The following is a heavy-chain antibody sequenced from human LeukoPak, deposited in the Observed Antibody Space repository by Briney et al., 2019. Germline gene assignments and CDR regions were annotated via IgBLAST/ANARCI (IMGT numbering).Heavy chain of an antibody. J-gene: IGHJ4*02. V-gene: IGHV3-30-3*01. CDR2: ISYDGSNK. CDR1: GFTFSSYA. Sequence: PGRSLRLSCAASGFTFSSYAMHWVRQAPGKGLEWVAVISYDGSNKYYADSVKGRFTISRDNFKNTLYLQMNSLRAEDTAVYYCARDHRPYYYDSMTYWGQGTLVTVSS. CDR3: ARDHRPYYYDSMTY. D-gene: IGHD3-22*01.